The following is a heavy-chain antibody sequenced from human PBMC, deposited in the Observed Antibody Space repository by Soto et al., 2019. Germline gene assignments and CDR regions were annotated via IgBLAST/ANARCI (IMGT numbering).Heavy chain of an antibody. Sequence: GASVQCSSTASGYTFTTYGISWARQAPGQGLEWMGWISAYNGNTNYAQKPQGRDTMNTDTSTSTAYMELRSLRSDDTAVYYCARDRQDIVVVPAAAAQDAFDIWGQGTMVTVSS. J-gene: IGHJ3*02. CDR2: ISAYNGNT. V-gene: IGHV1-18*01. CDR3: ARDRQDIVVVPAAAAQDAFDI. CDR1: GYTFTTYG. D-gene: IGHD2-2*01.